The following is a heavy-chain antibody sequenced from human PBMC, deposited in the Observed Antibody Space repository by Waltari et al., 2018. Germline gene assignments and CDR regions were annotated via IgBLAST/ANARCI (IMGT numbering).Heavy chain of an antibody. D-gene: IGHD6-6*01. CDR2: INNDGSDT. CDR1: GLTFSSYW. CDR3: ARDRPHNWFDP. V-gene: IGHV3-74*01. J-gene: IGHJ5*02. Sequence: EEQLVESGGGLVQPGGSLRLSCAASGLTFSSYWMHWVLQTPGKGMVWVALINNDGSDTTYADSVKGRFTISRDNARNTLYLQMNSLRAEDTAVYYCARDRPHNWFDPWGQGTLVTVSS.